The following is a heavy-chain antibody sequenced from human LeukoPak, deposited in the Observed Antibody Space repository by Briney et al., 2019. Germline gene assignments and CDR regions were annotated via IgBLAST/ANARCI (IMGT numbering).Heavy chain of an antibody. CDR1: GFTFSNYW. Sequence: GGSLRLSCVASGFTFSNYWMTWVRQAPGKGLEWVANIKEDGSEKNYADSVKGRFTISRDNAKNSLYLQMNSLRGEDTAVYYCAKASESPYSSSWPLYYYYYYGMDVWGQGTTVTVSS. CDR2: IKEDGSEK. CDR3: AKASESPYSSSWPLYYYYYYGMDV. J-gene: IGHJ6*02. D-gene: IGHD6-13*01. V-gene: IGHV3-7*01.